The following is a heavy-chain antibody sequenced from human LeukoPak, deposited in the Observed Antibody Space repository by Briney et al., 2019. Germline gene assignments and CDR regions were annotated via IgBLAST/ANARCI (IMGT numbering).Heavy chain of an antibody. D-gene: IGHD3-16*01. CDR3: ARDGSDWGYYYYYGMDV. J-gene: IGHJ6*02. Sequence: RASVKVSCKASGYTFTSYAISWVRQAPGQGLEWMGWISAYNGNTNYAQKLQGRVTMTTDTSTSTAYMELRSLRSDDTAVYYCARDGSDWGYYYYYGMDVWGQGTTVTVSS. CDR2: ISAYNGNT. V-gene: IGHV1-18*01. CDR1: GYTFTSYA.